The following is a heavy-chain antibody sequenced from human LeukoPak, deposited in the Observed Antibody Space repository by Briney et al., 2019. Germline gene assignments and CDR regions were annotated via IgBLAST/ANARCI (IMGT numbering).Heavy chain of an antibody. D-gene: IGHD5-12*01. CDR3: AKGAYDYIEIAYFDY. Sequence: GGSLRLSCVASGFSFDNYAMNWARQAPGKGLEWVSLIIGSSGSTFYADSVKGRFTISRDKSKNTLYLQMNSLRAEDTAVYYCAKGAYDYIEIAYFDYWGQGSLVTVSS. V-gene: IGHV3-23*01. CDR1: GFSFDNYA. CDR2: IIGSSGST. J-gene: IGHJ4*02.